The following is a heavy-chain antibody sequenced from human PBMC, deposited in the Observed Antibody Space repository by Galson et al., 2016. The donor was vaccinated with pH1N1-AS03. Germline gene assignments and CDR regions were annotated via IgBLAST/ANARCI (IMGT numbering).Heavy chain of an antibody. CDR2: IYPDDSET. J-gene: IGHJ4*02. D-gene: IGHD6-13*01. CDR3: VRGYGHPDY. Sequence: QSGAEVKKPGEALKISCKVSGFKFTTYWIGWVRQMPGQALEWVGIIYPDDSETIYTPSFQGQITVSADNSVNTAYSQWSRLKASDTAMYYCVRGYGHPDYWGQGTLVTVSS. V-gene: IGHV5-51*03. CDR1: GFKFTTYW.